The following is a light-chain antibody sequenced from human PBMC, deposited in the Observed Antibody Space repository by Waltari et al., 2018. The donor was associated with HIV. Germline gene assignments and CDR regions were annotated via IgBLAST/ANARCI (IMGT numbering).Light chain of an antibody. Sequence: NFMLTQPHSVSESPGKTVTISCTRSSGNIASSYVQWYQQRAGNSHTAVMYDNKQRPSGVPERFSGSIDSSSNSASLTISGLKTEDEADYYCQSYDNNNVLFGGGTKLTVL. J-gene: IGLJ2*01. V-gene: IGLV6-57*01. CDR1: SGNIASSY. CDR2: DNK. CDR3: QSYDNNNVL.